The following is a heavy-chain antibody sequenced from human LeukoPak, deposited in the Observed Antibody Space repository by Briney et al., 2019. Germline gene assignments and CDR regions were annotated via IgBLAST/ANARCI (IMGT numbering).Heavy chain of an antibody. CDR1: GFTFSDYY. J-gene: IGHJ4*02. D-gene: IGHD5-18*01. CDR3: AGLRYSYGSTYYFDY. Sequence: PGGSLRLSCAASGFTFSDYYMSWIRQAPGKGLEWVSYISSSSSYTNYADSVKGRFTISRDNAKNSLYLQMNSLRAEDTAVYYCAGLRYSYGSTYYFDYWGQGTLVTVSS. V-gene: IGHV3-11*03. CDR2: ISSSSSYT.